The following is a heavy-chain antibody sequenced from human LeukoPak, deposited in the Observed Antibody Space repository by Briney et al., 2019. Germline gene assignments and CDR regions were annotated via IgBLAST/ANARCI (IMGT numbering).Heavy chain of an antibody. J-gene: IGHJ4*02. CDR1: GGTFSSYA. V-gene: IGHV1-69*06. CDR2: IIPIFGTA. CDR3: ATSRYCSSTSCYNFVY. D-gene: IGHD2-2*02. Sequence: SVKVSCKASGGTFSSYAIGWVRQAPGRGLEWMGGIIPIFGTANYAQKFQGRVTITADKSTSTAYMELSSLRSEDTAVYYCATSRYCSSTSCYNFVYWGQGTLVTVSS.